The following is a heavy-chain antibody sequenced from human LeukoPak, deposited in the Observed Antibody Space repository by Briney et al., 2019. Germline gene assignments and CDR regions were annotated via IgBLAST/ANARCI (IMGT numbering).Heavy chain of an antibody. J-gene: IGHJ4*02. Sequence: PGGSLRLSCVASGFTLRSYVMNWVRQTPGKGLEWVSSISGSGDSTFYADSVKGRFSISRDNSKNMLYLEVISLTADDTAVYYCAKDDAWLRFGEWSQGTLVTVSS. CDR1: GFTLRSYV. CDR2: ISGSGDST. D-gene: IGHD3-10*01. CDR3: AKDDAWLRFGE. V-gene: IGHV3-23*01.